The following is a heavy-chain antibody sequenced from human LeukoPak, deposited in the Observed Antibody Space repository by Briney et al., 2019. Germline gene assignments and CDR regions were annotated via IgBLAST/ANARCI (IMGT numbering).Heavy chain of an antibody. J-gene: IGHJ4*02. CDR1: GFTFSSYS. CDR3: ARFMSLVAGNGGDY. D-gene: IGHD6-19*01. Sequence: GGSLRLSGAASGFTFSSYSMNWVRQAPGKGLEWVSSISSSSSYIYYADSVKGRFTISRDNAKNSLYLQMNSLRAEDTAVYYCARFMSLVAGNGGDYWGQGTLVTVSS. CDR2: ISSSSSYI. V-gene: IGHV3-21*01.